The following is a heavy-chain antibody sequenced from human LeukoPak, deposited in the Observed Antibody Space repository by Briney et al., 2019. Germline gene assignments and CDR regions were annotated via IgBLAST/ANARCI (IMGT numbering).Heavy chain of an antibody. V-gene: IGHV3-30-3*01. CDR1: GFTFSSYA. CDR2: ISYDGSNK. D-gene: IGHD3-10*01. Sequence: GGSLRLSCAASGFTFSSYAMHWVRQAPGKGLEWVAVISYDGSNKYYADSVKGRFTVSRDNSKNTLYLQMNSLRAEDTAVYYCAKDRGTDYYGSGSSSGGMDVWGKGTTVTVSS. CDR3: AKDRGTDYYGSGSSSGGMDV. J-gene: IGHJ6*04.